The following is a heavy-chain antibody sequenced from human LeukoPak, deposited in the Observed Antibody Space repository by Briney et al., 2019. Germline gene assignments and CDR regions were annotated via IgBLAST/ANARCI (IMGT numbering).Heavy chain of an antibody. D-gene: IGHD2-21*01. J-gene: IGHJ4*02. CDR2: ISSSHI. CDR1: GFTFKDYS. Sequence: GGSLRLSCAASGFTFKDYSMNWVRQAPGKGLEFVSYISSSHIYYADSVKGRFTISRDNAKNSLYLEMNSLRAEDTAGYYCARDHDWGFDYWGQGILVTVSS. V-gene: IGHV3-48*01. CDR3: ARDHDWGFDY.